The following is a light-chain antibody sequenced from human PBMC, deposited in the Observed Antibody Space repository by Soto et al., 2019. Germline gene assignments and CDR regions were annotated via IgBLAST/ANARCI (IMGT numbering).Light chain of an antibody. V-gene: IGLV1-47*01. CDR3: AAWDDNLIGFYV. J-gene: IGLJ1*01. CDR1: ASTIGRNY. Sequence: QSALTQSPSASGTPGQRVTISCSGSASTIGRNYVYWYQQLPGTAPKLLIYRNSQRPSGVPDRFSGSKSGTSASLAISGLRSEDEADYYCAAWDDNLIGFYVFGDGTKVTVL. CDR2: RNS.